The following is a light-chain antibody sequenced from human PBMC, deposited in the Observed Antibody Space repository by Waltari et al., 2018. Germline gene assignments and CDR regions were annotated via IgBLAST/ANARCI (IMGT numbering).Light chain of an antibody. Sequence: IVCTQSPATLSLARRERATLSCRASHSVNSSLAWYHQKPGQAPRLLIYDASNRATGIPDRFSGSGSGTDFTLTITRLEPEDFAVYYCQHHRHWPVTFGEGTKVEIK. CDR3: QHHRHWPVT. CDR2: DAS. V-gene: IGKV3-11*01. CDR1: HSVNSS. J-gene: IGKJ4*01.